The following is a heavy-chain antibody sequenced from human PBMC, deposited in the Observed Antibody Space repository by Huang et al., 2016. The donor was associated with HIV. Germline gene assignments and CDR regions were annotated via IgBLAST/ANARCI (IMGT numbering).Heavy chain of an antibody. CDR1: GFTFSSHA. CDR3: ARAKDSWDAYDI. CDR2: ISDYGSNK. V-gene: IGHV3-30-3*01. Sequence: QVQLVESGGGVVQPGRSLRLSCAASGFTFSSHAMHWVRQAPGKGLEGVAVISDYGSNKDYADAVKGRFTISRDNSKNTLYLQMNSLRAEDTAVYYCARAKDSWDAYDIWGQGTMVTVSS. J-gene: IGHJ3*02.